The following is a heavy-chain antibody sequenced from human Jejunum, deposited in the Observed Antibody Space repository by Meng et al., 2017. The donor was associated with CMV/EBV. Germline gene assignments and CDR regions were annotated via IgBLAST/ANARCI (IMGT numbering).Heavy chain of an antibody. CDR1: VFTFDDYA. Sequence: CSSSVFTFDDYALHWVRQAPGKGLEGVSGITWNSGTIVYADSVKGRFTISRDNAKNSLYLQMNSLRPEDTAVYFCAKVAYYDGGDYWGQGTLVTVSS. D-gene: IGHD3-16*01. CDR2: ITWNSGTI. CDR3: AKVAYYDGGDY. J-gene: IGHJ4*02. V-gene: IGHV3-9*01.